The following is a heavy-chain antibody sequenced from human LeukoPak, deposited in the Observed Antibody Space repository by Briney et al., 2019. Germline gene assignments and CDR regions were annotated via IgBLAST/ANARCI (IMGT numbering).Heavy chain of an antibody. D-gene: IGHD6-19*01. CDR1: GGSISSDGYS. V-gene: IGHV4-30-2*01. CDR2: IYPSGST. J-gene: IGHJ4*02. CDR3: ARASVVAGSGLDY. Sequence: PSQTLSPTCAVSGGSISSDGYSWSWIRQPPGKGLEWIGYIYPSGSTYYNPSLKSRVTISVDRSKNQFSLKLNSVTAADTAVYYCARASVVAGSGLDYWGQGTLVTVSS.